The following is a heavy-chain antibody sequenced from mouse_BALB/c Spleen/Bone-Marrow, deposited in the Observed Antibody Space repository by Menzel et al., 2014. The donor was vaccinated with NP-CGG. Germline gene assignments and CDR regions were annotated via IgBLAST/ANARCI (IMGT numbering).Heavy chain of an antibody. J-gene: IGHJ2*01. CDR1: GCTFTDTW. CDR2: INPSTGYA. V-gene: IGHV1-7*01. CDR3: ARDY. Sequence: VKLVESGPELAKPGASVKMSCKASGCTFTDTWIHWIKQRPGQGLEWIGYINPSTGYAEYNQNFKDKATLTVDKSSSTVYMQLSSLTSEDSAVYYCARDYWGQGTTLTVSS.